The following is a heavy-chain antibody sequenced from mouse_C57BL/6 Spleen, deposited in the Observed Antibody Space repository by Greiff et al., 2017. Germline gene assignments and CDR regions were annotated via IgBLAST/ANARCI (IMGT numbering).Heavy chain of an antibody. D-gene: IGHD6-5*01. CDR1: GFTFSDYY. V-gene: IGHV5-16*01. Sequence: EVMLVESEGGLVQPGSSMKLSCTASGFTFSDYYMAWVRQVPEKGLEWVANINYDGSSTYYLDSLKSRFIISRDNAKNILYLQMSSLKSEDTATYYCARDMPCWYSDVWGTGTTVTVSS. CDR3: ARDMPCWYSDV. CDR2: INYDGSST. J-gene: IGHJ1*03.